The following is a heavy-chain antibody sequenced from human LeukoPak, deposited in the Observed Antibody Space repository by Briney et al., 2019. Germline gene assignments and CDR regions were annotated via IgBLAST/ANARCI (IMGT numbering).Heavy chain of an antibody. D-gene: IGHD1-26*01. J-gene: IGHJ4*02. CDR3: ARQGSGNYLSPVNY. CDR1: GGSFSGYY. CDR2: INHSGST. V-gene: IGHV4-34*01. Sequence: KTSETLSLTCAVYGGSFSGYYWSWIRKPPGKGLEWIGEINHSGSTNYNPSLKSRVTISVDTSKNQFSLKLSSVTAADTAVYYCARQGSGNYLSPVNYWGQGTLVTVSS.